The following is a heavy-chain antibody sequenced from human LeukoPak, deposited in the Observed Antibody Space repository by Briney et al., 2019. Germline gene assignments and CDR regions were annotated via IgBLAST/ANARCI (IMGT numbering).Heavy chain of an antibody. V-gene: IGHV4-59*01. CDR3: ARGTVTTYYFDY. CDR2: IYYSGGT. J-gene: IGHJ4*02. Sequence: SETLSLTCTVSGASISSYYWSWLRQPPGKGLEWIGYIYYSGGTNYNPSLKSRVSISVDTSKNQFSLKLSSVTAADTAVYYCARGTVTTYYFDYWGQGALVTVSS. CDR1: GASISSYY. D-gene: IGHD4-17*01.